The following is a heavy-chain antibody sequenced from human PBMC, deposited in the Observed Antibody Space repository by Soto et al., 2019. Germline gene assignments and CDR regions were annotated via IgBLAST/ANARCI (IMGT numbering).Heavy chain of an antibody. CDR1: GASFSSDDW. CDR2: IYRTGST. J-gene: IGHJ4*02. V-gene: IGHV4-4*02. Sequence: SETLSLTCAVSGASFSSDDWWTWVRQPPGRGLEWIGEIYRTGSTNYNPSLKSRVTISLDKSENQFSLKVTSLTAADTAVYYCASRDPGTSVDYWGQGTLVTVSS. CDR3: ASRDPGTSVDY. D-gene: IGHD1-7*01.